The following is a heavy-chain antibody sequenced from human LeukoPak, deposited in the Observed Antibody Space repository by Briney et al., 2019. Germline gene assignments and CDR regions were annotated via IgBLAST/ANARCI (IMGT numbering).Heavy chain of an antibody. CDR3: ARSRGYSYGYDY. V-gene: IGHV4-59*01. D-gene: IGHD5-18*01. Sequence: SETLSLTCTVSGGSISSYYWSWIRQPPAKGLEWIGYIYYSGSTNYNPSLKSRVTISVDTSKNQFSLKLSSVTAADTAVYYCARSRGYSYGYDYWGQGTLVTVSS. CDR1: GGSISSYY. CDR2: IYYSGST. J-gene: IGHJ4*02.